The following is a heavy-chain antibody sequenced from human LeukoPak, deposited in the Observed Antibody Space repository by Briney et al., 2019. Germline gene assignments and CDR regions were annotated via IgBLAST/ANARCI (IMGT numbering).Heavy chain of an antibody. J-gene: IGHJ5*02. CDR3: ARVVVTDWFDP. D-gene: IGHD2-21*02. V-gene: IGHV3-11*01. CDR2: ISSSGSTI. Sequence: GGSLRLSCAASGFTFSDYYMSWIRQAPGKGLEWVSCISSSGSTIYYADSVKGRFTISRDNAKNSPYLQMNSLRAEDTAVYYCARVVVTDWFDPWGQGTLVTVSS. CDR1: GFTFSDYY.